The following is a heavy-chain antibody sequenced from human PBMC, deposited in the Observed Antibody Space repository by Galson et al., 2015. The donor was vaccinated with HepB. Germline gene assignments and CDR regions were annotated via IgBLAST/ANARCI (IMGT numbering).Heavy chain of an antibody. CDR1: GFTFSHYA. D-gene: IGHD1-26*01. CDR3: ARENSGTYYGYFDY. Sequence: SLRLSCAASGFTFSHYAMHWVRQAPGKGLEWVATISYDGSNKYYADPVRGRFTISRDNSKNTASLQMNSLSPEATAVYYCARENSGTYYGYFDYWGQETLVTVSS. V-gene: IGHV3-30-3*01. CDR2: ISYDGSNK. J-gene: IGHJ4*02.